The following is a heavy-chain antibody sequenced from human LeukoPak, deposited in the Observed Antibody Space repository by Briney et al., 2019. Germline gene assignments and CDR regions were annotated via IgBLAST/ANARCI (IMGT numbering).Heavy chain of an antibody. CDR2: IYYSGST. CDR1: GGSISSSSYY. CDR3: AGTTSYDYWP. J-gene: IGHJ4*02. D-gene: IGHD1-7*01. Sequence: PSETLSLTCTVSGGSISSSSYYWGWIRQPPGKGLEWIGSIYYSGSTYYNPSLKSRVTISVDTSKNQFSLKLSSVTAADTAVYYCAGTTSYDYWPWGQGTLVTVSS. V-gene: IGHV4-39*07.